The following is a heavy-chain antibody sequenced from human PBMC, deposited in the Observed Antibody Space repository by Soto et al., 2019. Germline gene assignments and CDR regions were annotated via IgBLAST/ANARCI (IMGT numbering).Heavy chain of an antibody. D-gene: IGHD6-19*01. CDR2: INAGNGNT. CDR1: GFVSTNHN. V-gene: IGHV1-3*01. Sequence: ASVKVSCKASGFVSTNHNFHWVRQAPGQSLEWMGRINAGNGNTQYSQNFQGRVTFTSDPSASTAFMELTNLRFEDRAMYYCASDYGSNWRLWCQGTLVTVSS. CDR3: ASDYGSNWRL. J-gene: IGHJ4*02.